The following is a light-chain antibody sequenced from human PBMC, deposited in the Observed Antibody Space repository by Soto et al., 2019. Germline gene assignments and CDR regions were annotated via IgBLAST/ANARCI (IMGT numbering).Light chain of an antibody. V-gene: IGKV1-39*01. CDR3: QQSDSPPPT. J-gene: IGKJ2*01. CDR1: LSIGRF. Sequence: QMTQSPSSLSASVGDRVTITCRASLSIGRFLNWYQQRPGKAPKLLISAASTLHSGVPLRFSGSGSGTDFTLTISSLQPEDFATYYCQQSDSPPPTFGQGTKLEIK. CDR2: AAS.